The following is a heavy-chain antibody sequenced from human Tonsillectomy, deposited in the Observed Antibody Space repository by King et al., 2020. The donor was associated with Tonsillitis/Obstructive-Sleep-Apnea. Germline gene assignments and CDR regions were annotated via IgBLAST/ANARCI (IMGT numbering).Heavy chain of an antibody. Sequence: QLQESGPGLVKPSETLSLTCTVSGGSISNSNHYWGWIRQPPGKGLEWIGSIYYSGRTYYNPSLKSRVTISVDTSKNQFSLNLSSVTAAGTAIYYCSRRHYYDSSSFDYWGQGTLVTVSS. CDR3: SRRHYYDSSSFDY. D-gene: IGHD3-22*01. J-gene: IGHJ4*02. CDR2: IYYSGRT. V-gene: IGHV4-39*01. CDR1: GGSISNSNHY.